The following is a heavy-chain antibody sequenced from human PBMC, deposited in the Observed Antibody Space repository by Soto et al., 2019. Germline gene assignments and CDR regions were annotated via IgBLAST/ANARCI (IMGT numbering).Heavy chain of an antibody. Sequence: GEALKISCKVSGYSFTSYYIGWVRQMPGKGLELMGVIYPGDSDARYSPSFQGQVTISADKSVNTAYLQWSSLKASDTAMYYCARPSSNWYTSMHXWGQVTTLTVS. CDR2: IYPGDSDA. D-gene: IGHD6-13*01. CDR1: GYSFTSYY. CDR3: ARPSSNWYTSMHX. J-gene: IGHJ6*02. V-gene: IGHV5-51*01.